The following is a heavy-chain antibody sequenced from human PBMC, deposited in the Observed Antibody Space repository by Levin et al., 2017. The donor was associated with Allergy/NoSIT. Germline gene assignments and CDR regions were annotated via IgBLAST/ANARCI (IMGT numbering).Heavy chain of an antibody. D-gene: IGHD6-13*01. CDR3: ARAAPTTIAAAGNYYYYYMDV. CDR1: GDSVSSNSAA. V-gene: IGHV6-1*01. CDR2: TYYRSKWYN. Sequence: SQTLSLTCAISGDSVSSNSAAWNWIRQSPSRGLEWLGRTYYRSKWYNDYAVSVKSRITINPDTSKNQFSLQLNSVTPEDTAVYYCARAAPTTIAAAGNYYYYYMDVWGKGTTVTVSS. J-gene: IGHJ6*03.